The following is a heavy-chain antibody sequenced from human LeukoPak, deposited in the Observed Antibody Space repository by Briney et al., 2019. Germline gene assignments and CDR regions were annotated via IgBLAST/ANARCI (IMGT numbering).Heavy chain of an antibody. D-gene: IGHD1-26*01. CDR1: GGSISSYY. V-gene: IGHV4-59*12. J-gene: IGHJ4*02. CDR2: ISDSGST. CDR3: ARSEEWELFDY. Sequence: SETLSLTCTVSGGSISSYYWSWIRQPPGKGLEWIGYISDSGSTNYNPSLKSRVTMSVDTSKNQFSLKLSSVTAADTAVYYCARSEEWELFDYWGQGTLVTVSS.